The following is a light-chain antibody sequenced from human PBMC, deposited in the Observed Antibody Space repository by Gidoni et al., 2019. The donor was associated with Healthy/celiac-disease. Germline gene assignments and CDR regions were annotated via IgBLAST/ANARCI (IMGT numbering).Light chain of an antibody. V-gene: IGKV1-39*01. CDR3: KQSYSTPLT. Sequence: IQMTQSPSSLSASVGARVTITCRPSQSISSYLNWYQQKPGKAPKLLIYAASSLQSGVPSRFSGSGSGTDFTLTISSLQPEDFATYYCKQSYSTPLTFGGGTKVEIK. CDR2: AAS. CDR1: QSISSY. J-gene: IGKJ4*01.